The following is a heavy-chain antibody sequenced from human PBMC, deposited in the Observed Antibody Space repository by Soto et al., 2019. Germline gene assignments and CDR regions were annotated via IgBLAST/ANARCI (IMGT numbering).Heavy chain of an antibody. CDR2: FSGRSGDT. CDR3: ARDSSAWPNYFDS. CDR1: GFSISTHA. J-gene: IGHJ4*02. Sequence: PGGSLRLSCVASGFSISTHALAWVRQAPGKGLEWVSSFSGRSGDTYYAASVKGRFTISGDSSKNTVILQMNNLRADDTALYYCARDSSAWPNYFDSWGQGIQVTVS. V-gene: IGHV3-23*01. D-gene: IGHD6-19*01.